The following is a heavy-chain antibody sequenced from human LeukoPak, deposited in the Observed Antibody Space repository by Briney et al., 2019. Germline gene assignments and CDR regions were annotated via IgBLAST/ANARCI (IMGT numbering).Heavy chain of an antibody. Sequence: PGGSLRLSCSASGFTFSDYYMSWIRQAPGKGLEWVSIISSSGSTTFYADSVKGRFTISRDNAQNSLYLQMNSLRVDDTTIYYCARAGGPPHYYYYYMDVWGKGTTVTIPS. CDR2: ISSSGSTT. J-gene: IGHJ6*03. V-gene: IGHV3-11*04. CDR3: ARAGGPPHYYYYYMDV. D-gene: IGHD2-15*01. CDR1: GFTFSDYY.